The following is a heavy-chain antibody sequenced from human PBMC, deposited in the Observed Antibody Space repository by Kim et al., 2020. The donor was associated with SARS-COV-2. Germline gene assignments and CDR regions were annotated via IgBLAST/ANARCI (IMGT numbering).Heavy chain of an antibody. Sequence: SVKGRFTISRENSKNTLYLQLNSLRVEDTAIYYCTKGGTLVKDSYYGMNVWGQGTTVTVSS. CDR3: TKGGTLVKDSYYGMNV. D-gene: IGHD1-1*01. J-gene: IGHJ6*02. V-gene: IGHV3-23*01.